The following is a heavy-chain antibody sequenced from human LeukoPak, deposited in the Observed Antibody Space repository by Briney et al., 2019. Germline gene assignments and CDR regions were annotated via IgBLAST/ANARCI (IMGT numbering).Heavy chain of an antibody. CDR3: ARAAVYSSGWYFDY. CDR2: IYYSGST. Sequence: SETLTLICTVSGGPISTYYWRWPRQPPGKALEGIGYIYYSGSTNYNPSLKSRVTISVDTSKNQFSLKLSSVTAADTAVYYCARAAVYSSGWYFDYWGQGTLVTVSS. D-gene: IGHD6-19*01. J-gene: IGHJ4*02. CDR1: GGPISTYY. V-gene: IGHV4-59*01.